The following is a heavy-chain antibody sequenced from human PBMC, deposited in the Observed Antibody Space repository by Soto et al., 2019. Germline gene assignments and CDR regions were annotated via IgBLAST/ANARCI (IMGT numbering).Heavy chain of an antibody. CDR3: ARGRPTIVVSATGWFGS. CDR2: TYYRSKWFN. CDR1: GDSVSSNSAA. V-gene: IGHV6-1*01. Sequence: SQTLSLTCVIYGDSVSSNSAAWNWIRQSPSRGLEWLGRTYYRSKWFNDYAVSVKSRITINPDTSKNQFSLQLNSVTPEDTDVKYCARGRPTIVVSATGWFGSGGQG. D-gene: IGHD3-22*01. J-gene: IGHJ5*01.